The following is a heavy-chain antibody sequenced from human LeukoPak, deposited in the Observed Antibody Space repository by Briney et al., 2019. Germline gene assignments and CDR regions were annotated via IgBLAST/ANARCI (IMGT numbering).Heavy chain of an antibody. V-gene: IGHV3-23*01. D-gene: IGHD1-26*01. CDR3: AKATGSYPSNPFDY. CDR2: ISGSGGNT. CDR1: GFSFSSFA. J-gene: IGHJ4*02. Sequence: GGSLRLSCTASGFSFSSFAMTWVRQAPGKGLEWVSVISGSGGNTYYADSVEGRFTISRDNSNNTLFLQMNSLRVEDTAVYYCAKATGSYPSNPFDYWGQGTLVTVSS.